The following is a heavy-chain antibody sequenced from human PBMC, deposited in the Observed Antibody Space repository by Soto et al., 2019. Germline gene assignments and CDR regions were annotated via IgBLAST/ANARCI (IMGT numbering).Heavy chain of an antibody. Sequence: QVQLVQSGAEVKKPGASVKVSCKASGYTFTSYGISWVRQAPGQGLEWMGWISAYNGNTNYAQKLQGRVTMTTDTSTSTAYMELRSLRYDDTAVYYCARVKMDYDILTPEVFDYWGQGTLVTVSS. V-gene: IGHV1-18*01. J-gene: IGHJ4*02. CDR3: ARVKMDYDILTPEVFDY. D-gene: IGHD3-9*01. CDR2: ISAYNGNT. CDR1: GYTFTSYG.